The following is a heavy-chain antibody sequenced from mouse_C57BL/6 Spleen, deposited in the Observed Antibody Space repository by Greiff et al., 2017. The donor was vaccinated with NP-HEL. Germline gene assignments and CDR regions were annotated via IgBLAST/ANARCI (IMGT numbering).Heavy chain of an antibody. Sequence: DVKLVESEGGLVQPGSSMKLSCTASGFTFSDYYMAWVRQVPEKGLEWVANINYDGSSTYYLDSLKSRFIISRDNAKNILYLQMSSLKSEDTATYYCARDEYSNPFDYWGQGTTLTVSS. D-gene: IGHD2-5*01. CDR1: GFTFSDYY. CDR3: ARDEYSNPFDY. V-gene: IGHV5-16*01. J-gene: IGHJ2*01. CDR2: INYDGSST.